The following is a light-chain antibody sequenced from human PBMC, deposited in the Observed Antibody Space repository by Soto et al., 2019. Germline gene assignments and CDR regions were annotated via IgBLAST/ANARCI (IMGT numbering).Light chain of an antibody. CDR1: SSDVGSFNF. CDR3: CSYAGSITFV. J-gene: IGLJ1*01. Sequence: QSVLTQPASVSGSPGQSITISCTGTSSDVGSFNFVSWYQQYPGKAPKLMIYGVTKRPSGVSNRFSGSKSGNTASLTISGLQADDEADYYCCSYAGSITFVFGTGTKVTVL. CDR2: GVT. V-gene: IGLV2-23*02.